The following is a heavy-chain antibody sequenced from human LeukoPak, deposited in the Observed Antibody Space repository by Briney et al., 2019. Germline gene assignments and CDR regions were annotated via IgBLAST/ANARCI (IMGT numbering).Heavy chain of an antibody. CDR3: ARDLVRIVVVPAATWFDP. CDR1: GGTFSSYA. V-gene: IGHV1-3*01. D-gene: IGHD2-2*01. CDR2: INAGNGNT. J-gene: IGHJ5*02. Sequence: ASVKVSCKASGGTFSSYAISWVRQAPGQGLEWMGWINAGNGNTKYSQKFQGRVTITRDTSASTAYMELSSLRSEDTAVYYCARDLVRIVVVPAATWFDPWGQGTLVTVSS.